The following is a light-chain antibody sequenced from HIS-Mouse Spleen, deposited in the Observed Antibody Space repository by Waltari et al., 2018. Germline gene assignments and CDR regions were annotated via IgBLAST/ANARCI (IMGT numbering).Light chain of an antibody. Sequence: QSALTQPPSASGSPGQSVTISCTGTSSDVGGYTYVSCYQQHPGKAPKLMIYEVSKRPSGVPDRFSGSKSGNTASLTVSGLQAEDEADYYCSSYAGSNNYVFGTGTKVTVL. V-gene: IGLV2-8*01. J-gene: IGLJ1*01. CDR1: SSDVGGYTY. CDR3: SSYAGSNNYV. CDR2: EVS.